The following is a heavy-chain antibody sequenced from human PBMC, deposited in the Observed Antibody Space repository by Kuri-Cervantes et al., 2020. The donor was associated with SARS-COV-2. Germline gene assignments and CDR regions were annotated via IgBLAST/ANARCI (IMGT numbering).Heavy chain of an antibody. CDR2: IHHSGSS. J-gene: IGHJ4*02. Sequence: GSLRLSCTVFGASINNYYWSWIRQPPGKGLGWIAYIHHSGSSNYNSSLKSRVTMSVDASKSQLSLKLNSVTAADTAVYYCARVGAVGTDYYFDQWGQGTLVTVSS. D-gene: IGHD1-26*01. CDR3: ARVGAVGTDYYFDQ. CDR1: GASINNYY. V-gene: IGHV4-59*01.